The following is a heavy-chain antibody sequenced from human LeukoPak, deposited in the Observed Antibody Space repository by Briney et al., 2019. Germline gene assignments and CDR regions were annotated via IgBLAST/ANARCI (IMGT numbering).Heavy chain of an antibody. CDR2: ISGSGGST. V-gene: IGHV3-23*01. D-gene: IGHD1-26*01. CDR3: AKGMQSVPRVGSDY. Sequence: GGSLRLSCAASGFTFSSYAMSWVRQAPGKGLEWVSAISGSGGSTYYADSVKGRFTISRDNSKNTLYLQMNSLRAEDTAVYYCAKGMQSVPRVGSDYWGQGTLVTVSS. J-gene: IGHJ4*02. CDR1: GFTFSSYA.